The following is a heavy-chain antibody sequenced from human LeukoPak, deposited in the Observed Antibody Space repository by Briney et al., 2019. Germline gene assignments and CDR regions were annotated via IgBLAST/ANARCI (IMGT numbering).Heavy chain of an antibody. CDR1: GYSFTSYW. J-gene: IGHJ4*02. D-gene: IGHD3-22*01. CDR3: ARLTYYYDSSGYYYQSRRCYFDY. Sequence: GESLKISCKGSGYSFTSYWIGWVRQMPGKGLEWMGIIYPGDSDTRYSPSFQGQVTISADKSISTAYLQWSSLKASDTAMYYCARLTYYYDSSGYYYQSRRCYFDYWGQGTLVTVSS. CDR2: IYPGDSDT. V-gene: IGHV5-51*01.